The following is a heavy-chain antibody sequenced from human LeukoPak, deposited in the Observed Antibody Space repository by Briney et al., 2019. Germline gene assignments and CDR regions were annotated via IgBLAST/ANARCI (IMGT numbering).Heavy chain of an antibody. J-gene: IGHJ3*02. CDR2: ISWNSGSI. CDR3: AKRSGYSLGAFDI. D-gene: IGHD3-22*01. Sequence: PGGSLRLSCAASGFTFDDYAMHWVRQAPGTGLEWVSGISWNSGSIGYADSAKGRFTISRDSDKNSLYLQMNSLRAEDTALYYCAKRSGYSLGAFDIWGQGTMVTVSS. V-gene: IGHV3-9*01. CDR1: GFTFDDYA.